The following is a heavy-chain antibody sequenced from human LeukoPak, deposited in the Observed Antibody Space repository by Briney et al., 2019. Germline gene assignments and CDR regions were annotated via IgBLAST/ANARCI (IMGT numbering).Heavy chain of an antibody. CDR2: INPNSGGT. V-gene: IGHV1-2*02. J-gene: IGHJ4*02. CDR3: ARGPTWFDY. CDR1: GYTFIGYY. D-gene: IGHD3-16*01. Sequence: GASVKVSCKTSGYTFIGYYMRWVRQAPGQGLEWMGWINPNSGGTSYAQKFQGRVTMTRDTSISTAYMELSRLRSDDTAEYYCARGPTWFDYWGQGTLVTVSS.